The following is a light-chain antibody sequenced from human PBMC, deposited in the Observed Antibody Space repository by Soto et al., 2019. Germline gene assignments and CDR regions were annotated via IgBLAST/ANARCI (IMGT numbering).Light chain of an antibody. CDR2: EVS. Sequence: QSALTQPAFVSGSPGQSITISCTGTSSDIGAYKFVSWYQQHPGKTPKLMIYEVSNRPSGVSHRLSGSKSGNAASLTISGLQAEDEADYYCSSYTRSKTLVFGGGTKLTVL. V-gene: IGLV2-14*01. CDR3: SSYTRSKTLV. CDR1: SSDIGAYKF. J-gene: IGLJ2*01.